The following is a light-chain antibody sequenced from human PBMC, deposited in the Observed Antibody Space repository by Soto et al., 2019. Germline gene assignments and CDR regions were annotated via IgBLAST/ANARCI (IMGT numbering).Light chain of an antibody. Sequence: DIPMTQSPSSLSASVGDRVTITCQASQDISNYLNWYQQKPGKAPKLLIYDASNLETGVPSRFSGSGSGTDFTFTISSLQPEDIATYYCQQYDNLLRITFGQGTRLEIK. CDR3: QQYDNLLRIT. CDR1: QDISNY. CDR2: DAS. V-gene: IGKV1-33*01. J-gene: IGKJ5*01.